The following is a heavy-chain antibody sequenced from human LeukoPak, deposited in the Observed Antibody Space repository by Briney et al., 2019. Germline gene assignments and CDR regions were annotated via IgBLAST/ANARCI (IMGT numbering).Heavy chain of an antibody. D-gene: IGHD3-9*01. J-gene: IGHJ4*02. CDR1: GGSISSGSYY. V-gene: IGHV4-61*02. CDR3: EGEDVIRYFDGYDY. CDR2: IYTSGST. Sequence: SQTLSLTGTVAGGSISSGSYYWSWIRQPAGKGLEWIGRIYTSGSTNYNPSLKSRVTISVDTSKNQFSLKLSSVTAADTAVYFFEGEDVIRYFDGYDYWGQGTLVTVSS.